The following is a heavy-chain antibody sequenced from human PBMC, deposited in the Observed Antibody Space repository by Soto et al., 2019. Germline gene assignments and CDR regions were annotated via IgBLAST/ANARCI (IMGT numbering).Heavy chain of an antibody. Sequence: GESLKISCKVSGYSFISYWVSWVRQMPGKGLEWMGRIDPSDSYSNYSPSFQGHVTISADKSISTAYLQWSSLKASDTAMYYCATAGAVAGYFDYWGQGTLVTVSS. CDR3: ATAGAVAGYFDY. D-gene: IGHD6-19*01. CDR2: IDPSDSYS. CDR1: GYSFISYW. J-gene: IGHJ4*02. V-gene: IGHV5-10-1*01.